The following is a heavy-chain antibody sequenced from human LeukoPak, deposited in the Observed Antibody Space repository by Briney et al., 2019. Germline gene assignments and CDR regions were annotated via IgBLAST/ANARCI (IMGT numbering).Heavy chain of an antibody. V-gene: IGHV1-2*02. CDR3: ARDQCSGGSCYQFDY. J-gene: IGHJ4*02. CDR1: GYTFTGYY. CDR2: FNPNSGGT. Sequence: ASVTVSFTSSGYTFTGYYMHWVRHAPGPGHEREGCFNPNSGGTNYAQKFQGRVTMTRDTSISTAYMELSRLRSDDTGVYYCARDQCSGGSCYQFDYWGQGTLVTVSS. D-gene: IGHD2-15*01.